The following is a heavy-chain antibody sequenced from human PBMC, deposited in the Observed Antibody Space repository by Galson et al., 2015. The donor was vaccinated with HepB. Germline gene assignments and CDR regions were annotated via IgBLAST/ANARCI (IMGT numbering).Heavy chain of an antibody. CDR3: AREDWKLDY. Sequence: SLRLSCAASGFTFSSYAMSWARQAPGRGLEWVSRISGSGFDTDYADSVKGRFTISRDNYKNTLYLQMNSLRAEDTAVYYCAREDWKLDYWGQGTLVTVSS. J-gene: IGHJ4*02. D-gene: IGHD1-1*01. CDR1: GFTFSSYA. CDR2: ISGSGFDT. V-gene: IGHV3-23*01.